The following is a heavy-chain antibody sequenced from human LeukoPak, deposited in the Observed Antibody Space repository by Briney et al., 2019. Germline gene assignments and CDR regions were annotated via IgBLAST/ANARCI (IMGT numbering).Heavy chain of an antibody. CDR3: TGTSHTVLWFGEIEY. CDR2: IKSKTDGGTT. D-gene: IGHD3-10*01. CDR1: GFTFSNAW. Sequence: GGSLRLSCAASGFTFSNAWMSWVRQAPGKGLEWVGRIKSKTDGGTTDYAAPVKGRFTISRDDSKNTLYLQMNSLKTEDTAVYYCTGTSHTVLWFGEIEYWGQGTLVTVSS. J-gene: IGHJ4*02. V-gene: IGHV3-15*01.